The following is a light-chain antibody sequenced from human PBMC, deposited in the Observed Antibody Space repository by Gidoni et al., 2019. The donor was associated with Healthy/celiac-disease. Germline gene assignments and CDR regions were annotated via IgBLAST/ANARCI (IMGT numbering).Light chain of an antibody. CDR1: KSISSY. Sequence: DIQMTQSPSSLSASVGDRVTITCRASKSISSYLNWYQQKPGKAPKLLIYAASSLQSGVPSRFSGSGSGTELTITISSLQPEDFATYYCQQSYSTPITFGQGTRLEIK. CDR3: QQSYSTPIT. J-gene: IGKJ5*01. V-gene: IGKV1-39*01. CDR2: AAS.